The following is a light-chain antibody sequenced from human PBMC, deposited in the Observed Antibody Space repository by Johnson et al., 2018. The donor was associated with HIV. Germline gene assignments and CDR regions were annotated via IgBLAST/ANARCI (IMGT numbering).Light chain of an antibody. CDR3: GTWDSSLSAEV. CDR1: SCNIGNNY. CDR2: ENN. J-gene: IGLJ1*01. Sequence: QPVLTQPPSVSAAPGQKVTISCSGSSCNIGNNYVSWYQQLPGTAPKLLIYENNKRPSGIPDRFSGSKSGTSATLGITGLQTGDEADYYCGTWDSSLSAEVFGTGTKVTVL. V-gene: IGLV1-51*02.